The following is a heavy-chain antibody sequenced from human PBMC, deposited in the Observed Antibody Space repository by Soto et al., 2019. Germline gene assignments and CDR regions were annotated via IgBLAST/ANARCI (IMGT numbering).Heavy chain of an antibody. V-gene: IGHV1-18*01. CDR2: ISAYNGNT. CDR1: GYTFTSYG. CDR3: ARDAMYNWNDVVGAFDN. Sequence: QVQLVQSGAEVKKPGASVKVSCKASGYTFTSYGISWVRQAPGQGLEWMGWISAYNGNTNYAQKLQGRVTMTTDTSTSTAYMELRSLRSDDTAVYYCARDAMYNWNDVVGAFDNWGQGTMVTVSS. D-gene: IGHD1-20*01. J-gene: IGHJ3*02.